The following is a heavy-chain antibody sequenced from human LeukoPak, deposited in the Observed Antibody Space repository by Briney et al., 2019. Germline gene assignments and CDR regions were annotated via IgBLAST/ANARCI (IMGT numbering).Heavy chain of an antibody. D-gene: IGHD6-13*01. CDR1: GVSISSGDYY. Sequence: SETLSLTCTVYGVSISSGDYYWSWIRQPPGKGLEWIGYIYYSGSTYYNPSLKSRITISVDTSKNQFSLKLSSVTAADTAVYYCARAVAAAGSPYFDYWGQGTLVTVSS. CDR3: ARAVAAAGSPYFDY. J-gene: IGHJ4*02. V-gene: IGHV4-30-4*01. CDR2: IYYSGST.